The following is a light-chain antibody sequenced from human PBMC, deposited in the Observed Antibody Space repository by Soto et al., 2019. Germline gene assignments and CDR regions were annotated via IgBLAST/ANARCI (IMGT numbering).Light chain of an antibody. CDR3: QCYDFSPLP. Sequence: DMVLTQSPGTLSLSPGERATLSCRASQSVSSTYLAWYQQKPGQAPRLLIYGASSSPTGIPERFSGSGSGTDSTLTISSLEPEYVAVYYCQCYDFSPLPFGQGTKVEIK. J-gene: IGKJ2*01. V-gene: IGKV3-20*01. CDR1: QSVSSTY. CDR2: GAS.